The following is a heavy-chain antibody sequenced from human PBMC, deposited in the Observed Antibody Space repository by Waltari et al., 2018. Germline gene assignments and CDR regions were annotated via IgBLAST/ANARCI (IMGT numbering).Heavy chain of an antibody. V-gene: IGHV3-74*01. CDR3: VLYSSEFLGDC. Sequence: EVQLVESGGGLVQPGGSLRLSCAASGFTFSNYWMHWVGQAPGKGLVSVAQIITVGSITNYADSVKGRFTISRDNAKNTLFLQMNSLRAEDTAGYDCVLYSSEFLGDCWGQGTLVTVSS. J-gene: IGHJ4*02. CDR2: IITVGSIT. CDR1: GFTFSNYW. D-gene: IGHD6-25*01.